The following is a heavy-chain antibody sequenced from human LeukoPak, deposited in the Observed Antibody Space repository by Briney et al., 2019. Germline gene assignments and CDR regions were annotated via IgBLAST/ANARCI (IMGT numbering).Heavy chain of an antibody. CDR1: GYTFTSYG. CDR3: ARVRGYYDSSGYYYAG. D-gene: IGHD3-22*01. CDR2: ISAYNGNT. J-gene: IGHJ4*02. Sequence: GASVKVSCKASGYTFTSYGIGWVRQAPGQGLEWMGWISAYNGNTNYAQKLQGRVTMTTDTSTSTAYMELRSLRSDDTAVYYCARVRGYYDSSGYYYAGWGQGTLVTVSS. V-gene: IGHV1-18*01.